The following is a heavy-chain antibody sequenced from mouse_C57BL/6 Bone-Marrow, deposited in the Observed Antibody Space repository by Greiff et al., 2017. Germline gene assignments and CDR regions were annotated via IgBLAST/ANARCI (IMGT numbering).Heavy chain of an antibody. Sequence: EVQVVESGGGLVQPGGSLSLSCAASGFTFTDYYMSWVRQPPGKALEWLGFIRNKANGYTTEYSSSVKGRFTISRDNSQSILYLQMNALRAEDSATYYGARYDYEGFAYWGQGTLVTVSA. CDR3: ARYDYEGFAY. CDR1: GFTFTDYY. V-gene: IGHV7-3*01. D-gene: IGHD2-4*01. J-gene: IGHJ3*01. CDR2: IRNKANGYTT.